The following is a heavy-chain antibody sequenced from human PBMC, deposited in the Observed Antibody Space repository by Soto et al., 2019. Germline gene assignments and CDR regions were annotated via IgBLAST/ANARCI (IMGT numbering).Heavy chain of an antibody. CDR2: IIGVFPTT. CDR3: ATVGPPLSAAFTYGHEGPFDY. Sequence: QVQLVQSGAEVKKPGSSVKVSCKTSGGSRATSWVRQAPGHGPEWLGGIIGVFPTTNKAEKFEGRVTITADKSTGTAYMEMSSLTSADTAVYYCATVGPPLSAAFTYGHEGPFDYWGQGILVIVSS. D-gene: IGHD3-10*01. CDR1: GGSRA. J-gene: IGHJ4*02. V-gene: IGHV1-69*06.